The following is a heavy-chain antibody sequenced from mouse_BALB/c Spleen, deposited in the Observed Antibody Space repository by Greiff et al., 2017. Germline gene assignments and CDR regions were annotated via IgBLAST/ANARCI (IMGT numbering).Heavy chain of an antibody. Sequence: VKLVESGPGLVAPSQSLSITCTVSGFSLTSYGVHWVRQPPGKGLEWLGVIWAGGSTNYNSALMSRLSISKDNSKSQVFLKMNSLQTDDTAMYYCARDGVSGNSPFAYWGQGTLVTVSA. CDR1: GFSLTSYG. CDR2: IWAGGST. D-gene: IGHD2-1*01. CDR3: ARDGVSGNSPFAY. J-gene: IGHJ3*01. V-gene: IGHV2-9*02.